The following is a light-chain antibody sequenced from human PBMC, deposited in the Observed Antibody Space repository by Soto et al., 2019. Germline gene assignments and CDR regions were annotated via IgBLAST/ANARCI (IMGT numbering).Light chain of an antibody. V-gene: IGKV4-1*01. J-gene: IGKJ1*01. CDR1: QSLFDSSTNKNY. Sequence: DIVMTQSPDSLAVSLGERATINCNSSQSLFDSSTNKNYLAWYQQKSGQPPKLLIYWSSTRESGVPDRFSGSVSVTHFTRTISTLQAEDVAVYYCQQYYSPLWTFGQGSKVEVK. CDR3: QQYYSPLWT. CDR2: WSS.